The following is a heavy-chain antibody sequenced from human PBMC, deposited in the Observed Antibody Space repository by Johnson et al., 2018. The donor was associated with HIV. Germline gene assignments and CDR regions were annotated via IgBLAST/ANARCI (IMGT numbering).Heavy chain of an antibody. V-gene: IGHV3-23*04. J-gene: IGHJ3*02. Sequence: EVQLVESGGGLVQSGGSLRLSCAASGFTFSSYAMSWVRQAPGKGLEWVSGISGSGGSTYYADSARGRFTISRDNSKNTLFLQMNSLRAEDTALYYCARVSDDYGGNPAAWGAFDIWGQGTMVTVSS. CDR2: ISGSGGST. D-gene: IGHD4-23*01. CDR1: GFTFSSYA. CDR3: ARVSDDYGGNPAAWGAFDI.